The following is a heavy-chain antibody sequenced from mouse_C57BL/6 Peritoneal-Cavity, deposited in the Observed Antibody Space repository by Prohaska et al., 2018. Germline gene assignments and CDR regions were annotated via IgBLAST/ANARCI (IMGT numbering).Heavy chain of an antibody. Sequence: KASGYTFTDYNMHWVKQSHGKSLEWIGYINPNNGGTSYNQKFKGKATLTVNKSSSTDYMELRSLTSEDSAVYYCARDYGTFDYWGQGTTLTVSS. D-gene: IGHD1-1*01. V-gene: IGHV1-22*01. CDR1: GYTFTDYN. CDR2: INPNNGGT. CDR3: ARDYGTFDY. J-gene: IGHJ2*01.